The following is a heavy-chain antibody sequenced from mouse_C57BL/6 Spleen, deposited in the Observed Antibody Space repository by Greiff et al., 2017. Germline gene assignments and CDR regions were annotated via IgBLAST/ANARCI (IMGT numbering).Heavy chain of an antibody. Sequence: EVQLQQSGPELVKPGDSVKISCKASGYSFTGYFMNWVMQSHGKSLEWIGRINPYNGDTFYNQKFKGKDTLTVDKSSSTAHMELRSLTSEDSAVYYCARGVTTVVATDWYFDVWGTGTTVTVSS. CDR2: INPYNGDT. CDR3: ARGVTTVVATDWYFDV. J-gene: IGHJ1*03. CDR1: GYSFTGYF. D-gene: IGHD1-1*01. V-gene: IGHV1-20*01.